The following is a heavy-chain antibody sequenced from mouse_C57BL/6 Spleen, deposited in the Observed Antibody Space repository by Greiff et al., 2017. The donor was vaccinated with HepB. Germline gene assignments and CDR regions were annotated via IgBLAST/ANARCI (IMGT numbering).Heavy chain of an antibody. V-gene: IGHV1-15*01. Sequence: VKLVESGAELVRPGASVTLSCKASGYTFTDYEMHWVKQTPVHGLEWIGAIDPETGGTAYNQKFKGKAILTADKSSSTAYMELRSLTSEDSAVYYCTRRIGYYRSYYYAMDDWGQGTSVTVSS. D-gene: IGHD2-3*01. CDR2: IDPETGGT. CDR3: TRRIGYYRSYYYAMDD. CDR1: GYTFTDYE. J-gene: IGHJ4*01.